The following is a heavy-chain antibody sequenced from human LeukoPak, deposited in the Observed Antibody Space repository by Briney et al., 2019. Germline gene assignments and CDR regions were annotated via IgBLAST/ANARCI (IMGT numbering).Heavy chain of an antibody. CDR1: GGTFSSYT. CDR3: ARDGTYYDFWSGKHPSRGFDY. J-gene: IGHJ4*02. V-gene: IGHV1-69*04. Sequence: SVKVSCKASGGTFSSYTISWVRQAPGQGLEWMGRIIPILGIANYAQKFQGRVTITADKSTSTAYMELSSLRSEDTAVYYCARDGTYYDFWSGKHPSRGFDYWGQGTLVTVSS. D-gene: IGHD3-3*01. CDR2: IIPILGIA.